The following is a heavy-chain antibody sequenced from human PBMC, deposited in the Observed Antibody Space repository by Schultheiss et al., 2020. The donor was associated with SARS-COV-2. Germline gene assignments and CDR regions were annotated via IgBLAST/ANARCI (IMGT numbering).Heavy chain of an antibody. J-gene: IGHJ4*02. CDR2: IYYSGST. CDR3: ARAPDYGGNPFAY. V-gene: IGHV4-61*08. Sequence: SETLSLTCTVSGGSISSGGYYWSWIRQPPGKGLEWIGYIYYSGSTNYNPSLKSRVTISVDTSKNQFSLKLSSVTAADTAVYYCARAPDYGGNPFAYWGQGTLVTVSS. D-gene: IGHD4-23*01. CDR1: GGSISSGGYY.